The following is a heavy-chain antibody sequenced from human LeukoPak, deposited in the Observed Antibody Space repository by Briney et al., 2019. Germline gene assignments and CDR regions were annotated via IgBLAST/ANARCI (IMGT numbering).Heavy chain of an antibody. CDR2: MNPNSGIT. CDR1: GYTFISYD. D-gene: IGHD3-22*01. CDR3: ARGLYYYDSNGRTPYDY. Sequence: ASVKAPCKASGYTFISYDINWVRQATGQGLEWMGWMNPNSGITGYAQKFQGRVSMTRNTSIGTAYMELSSLKSEDTAVYYCARGLYYYDSNGRTPYDYWGQGALVTVSS. J-gene: IGHJ4*02. V-gene: IGHV1-8*01.